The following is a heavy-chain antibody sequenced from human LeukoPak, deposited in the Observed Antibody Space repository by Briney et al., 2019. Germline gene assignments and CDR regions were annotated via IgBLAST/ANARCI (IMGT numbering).Heavy chain of an antibody. CDR3: ARVEGEYSSSWYDFNWFDP. V-gene: IGHV1-2*02. J-gene: IGHJ5*02. D-gene: IGHD6-13*01. CDR1: GYTFTGYY. CDR2: INPNSGGT. Sequence: ASVKVSYKASGYTFTGYYMHWVRQAPGQGREWMGWINPNSGGTNYAQKFQGRVTMTRDTSISTAYMELSRLRSDDTAVYYCARVEGEYSSSWYDFNWFDPWGQGTLVTVSS.